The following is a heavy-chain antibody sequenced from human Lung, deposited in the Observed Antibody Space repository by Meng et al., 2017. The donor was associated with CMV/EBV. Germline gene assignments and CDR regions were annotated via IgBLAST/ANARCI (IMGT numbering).Heavy chain of an antibody. CDR2: IKSKTDGGTT. V-gene: IGHV3-15*01. CDR1: GFTFSTAW. Sequence: SCAASGFTFSTAWMSWVRQAPGKGLEWVGRIKSKTDGGTTDYAAPVKGRFTMSRDDLRNTLYLQMNSLKTDDTGVYYCTTGRRFDYWGQGTLVIVSS. CDR3: TTGRRFDY. J-gene: IGHJ4*02.